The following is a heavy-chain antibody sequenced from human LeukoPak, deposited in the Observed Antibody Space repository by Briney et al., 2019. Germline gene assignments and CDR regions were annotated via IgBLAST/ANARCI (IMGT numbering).Heavy chain of an antibody. Sequence: SGTLSLTCAVYGGSFSGYYWSWIRQPPGKGLEWIGEINHSGSTNYNPSLKSRVTISVDTSKNQFSLKLSSVTAADTAVYYCARGRVVYGSSSWIDYWGQGTLITVSS. J-gene: IGHJ4*02. CDR1: GGSFSGYY. V-gene: IGHV4-34*01. CDR3: ARGRVVYGSSSWIDY. CDR2: INHSGST. D-gene: IGHD6-13*01.